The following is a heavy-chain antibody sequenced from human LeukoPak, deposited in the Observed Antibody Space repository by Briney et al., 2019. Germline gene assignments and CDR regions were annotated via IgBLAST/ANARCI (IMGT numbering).Heavy chain of an antibody. D-gene: IGHD5-18*01. V-gene: IGHV1-69*05. CDR2: IIPIFGTA. J-gene: IGHJ3*02. CDR3: ARDLGNTAMVEAAFDI. Sequence: SVKVSCKASGGTFSSYAISRVRQAPGQGLEWMGGIIPIFGTANYAQKFQGRVTITTDESTSTAYMELRSLRSEDTAVYYCARDLGNTAMVEAAFDIWGQGTMVTVSS. CDR1: GGTFSSYA.